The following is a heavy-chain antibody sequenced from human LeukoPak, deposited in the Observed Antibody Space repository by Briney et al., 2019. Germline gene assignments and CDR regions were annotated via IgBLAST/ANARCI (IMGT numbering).Heavy chain of an antibody. Sequence: ASVKVSCKASGYTFTSYGISWVRQAPGQGLEWMGWISAYNGNTNYAQKLQGRVTMTTDTSTSTAYMELRSLRSEDTAVYYCARDRGDYALYDAFDIWGQGTMVTVSS. V-gene: IGHV1-18*01. D-gene: IGHD4-17*01. J-gene: IGHJ3*02. CDR2: ISAYNGNT. CDR1: GYTFTSYG. CDR3: ARDRGDYALYDAFDI.